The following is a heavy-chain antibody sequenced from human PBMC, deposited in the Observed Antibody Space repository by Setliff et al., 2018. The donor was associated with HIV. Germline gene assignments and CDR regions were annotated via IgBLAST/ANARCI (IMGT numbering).Heavy chain of an antibody. CDR3: ARHRDPPGTSWIFYYYYMDL. J-gene: IGHJ6*03. Sequence: SETLSLTCAVYGGSFNGYYWSWIRQPPGKGLEWIGEINHGGSTNYNPSLKSRLSISVDTSKNQVSLRLSSVTAADTGVYYCARHRDPPGTSWIFYYYYMDLWGGGTTVTVSS. V-gene: IGHV4-34*01. D-gene: IGHD2-2*01. CDR1: GGSFNGYY. CDR2: INHGGST.